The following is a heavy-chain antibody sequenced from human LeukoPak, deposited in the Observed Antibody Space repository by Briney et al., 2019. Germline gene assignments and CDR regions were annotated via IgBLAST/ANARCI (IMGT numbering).Heavy chain of an antibody. CDR1: GFTFNYAW. V-gene: IGHV3-15*05. D-gene: IGHD6-13*01. J-gene: IGHJ1*01. CDR2: IKRKPDGCTT. CDR3: TTQGGHCSSWNPGYLQH. Sequence: GGSLRLSCEVSGFTFNYAWMSWVRQAPGKGLEWVGLIKRKPDGCTTEYAAPVKGRFSISRDDSKNTLYLEMKSLQKDDTAMYFCTTQGGHCSSWNPGYLQHGGQGTLVSVSS.